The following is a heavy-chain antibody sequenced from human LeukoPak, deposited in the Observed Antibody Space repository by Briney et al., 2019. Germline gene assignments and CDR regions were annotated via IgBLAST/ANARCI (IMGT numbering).Heavy chain of an antibody. Sequence: NTSETLSLTCTVSGGSISSYYWNWIRQPPGKGLEWIGYIYYSGSTNYNPSLKSRVTISVDTSKNQFSLKLSSVIAADTAVYYCARGGWYPESFQHWGQGALVTVSS. V-gene: IGHV4-59*01. CDR1: GGSISSYY. D-gene: IGHD6-19*01. J-gene: IGHJ1*01. CDR3: ARGGWYPESFQH. CDR2: IYYSGST.